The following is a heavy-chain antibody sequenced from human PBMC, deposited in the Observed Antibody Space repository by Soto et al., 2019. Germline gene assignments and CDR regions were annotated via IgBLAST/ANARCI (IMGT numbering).Heavy chain of an antibody. D-gene: IGHD3-10*01. CDR2: INHSGST. CDR1: GGSFSGYY. CDR3: ARGPNYYGSGSYYNAHYYYYMDV. Sequence: SETLSLTCAVYGGSFSGYYWSWIRQPPGKGLEWIGEINHSGSTNYNPSLKSRVTISVDTSKNQFSLKLSSVTAADTAVYYCARGPNYYGSGSYYNAHYYYYMDVWGKGTTVTVSS. V-gene: IGHV4-34*01. J-gene: IGHJ6*03.